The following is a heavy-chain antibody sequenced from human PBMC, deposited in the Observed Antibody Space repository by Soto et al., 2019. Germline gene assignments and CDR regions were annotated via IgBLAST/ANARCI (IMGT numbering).Heavy chain of an antibody. CDR2: ISSSSSYI. V-gene: IGHV3-21*01. J-gene: IGHJ6*03. CDR3: AREGPIFSSISYYMDV. Sequence: PGGSLRLSCAASGFTFSSYSMNWVRQAPGKGLEWVSSISSSSSYIYYADSVKGRFTISRDNAKNSLYLQMNSLRAEDTAVYYCAREGPIFSSISYYMDVWGKGTTVTVS. D-gene: IGHD6-19*01. CDR1: GFTFSSYS.